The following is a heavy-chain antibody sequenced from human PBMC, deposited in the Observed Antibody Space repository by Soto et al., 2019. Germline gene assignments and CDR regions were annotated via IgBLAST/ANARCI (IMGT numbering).Heavy chain of an antibody. CDR2: IWYDGSNK. CDR3: ARAGLWFGEGWFDP. Sequence: QVQLVESGGGVVQPGRSLRLSCAASGFTFSSYGMHWVRQAPGKGLEWVAVIWYDGSNKYYADSVKGRFTISRDNSKNTQYLQMNSLRAEDTAVYYCARAGLWFGEGWFDPWGQGTLVTVSS. V-gene: IGHV3-33*01. CDR1: GFTFSSYG. J-gene: IGHJ5*02. D-gene: IGHD3-10*01.